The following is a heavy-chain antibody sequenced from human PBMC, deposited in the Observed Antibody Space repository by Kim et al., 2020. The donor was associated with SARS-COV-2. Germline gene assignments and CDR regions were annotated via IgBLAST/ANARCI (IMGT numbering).Heavy chain of an antibody. Sequence: GGSLRLSCAASGFTFSSYWMSWVRQAPGKGLEWVANIKQDGSEKYYVDSVKGRFTISRDNAKNSLYLQMNSLRAEDTAVYYCARTMVVVVPAAIEPKDYWGQGTLVTVSS. CDR1: GFTFSSYW. CDR3: ARTMVVVVPAAIEPKDY. V-gene: IGHV3-7*01. D-gene: IGHD2-2*01. CDR2: IKQDGSEK. J-gene: IGHJ4*02.